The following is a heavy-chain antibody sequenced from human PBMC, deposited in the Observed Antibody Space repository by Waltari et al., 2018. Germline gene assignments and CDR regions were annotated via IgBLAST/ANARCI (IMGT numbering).Heavy chain of an antibody. J-gene: IGHJ6*02. Sequence: QVHLVQSGAEVKKPGTSVKVSCQASGGTFRSSVMSGVGQAPGRGLEWMGGIISIFGAANYTQKFQDRISITADESTSTIYMELSSLTSEDTAVYYCARQFYSYTMDVWGQGTTVIVSS. CDR1: GGTFRSSV. CDR2: IISIFGAA. D-gene: IGHD2-21*01. V-gene: IGHV1-69*01. CDR3: ARQFYSYTMDV.